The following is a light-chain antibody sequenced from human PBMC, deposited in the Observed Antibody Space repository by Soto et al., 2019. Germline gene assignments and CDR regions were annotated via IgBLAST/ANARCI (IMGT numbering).Light chain of an antibody. CDR2: SNN. CDR1: SSNIGSNT. Sequence: QSVLTQPPSASGTPGQRVTISCSGSSSNIGSNTVNWYQQLPGTAPKLLIYSNNQRPSGVPDRFSGSKSGISASLAISGLQSEDEADYYCAAWDDSLNGMVFGRGTKLTVL. V-gene: IGLV1-44*01. J-gene: IGLJ2*01. CDR3: AAWDDSLNGMV.